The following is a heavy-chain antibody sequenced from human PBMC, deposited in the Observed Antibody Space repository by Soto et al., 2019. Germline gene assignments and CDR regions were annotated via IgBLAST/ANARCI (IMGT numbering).Heavy chain of an antibody. J-gene: IGHJ4*02. CDR1: GFTFSSYG. V-gene: IGHV3-30*18. D-gene: IGHD2-2*01. CDR2: ISYDGSNK. CDR3: ANSGCSSTSCQLDY. Sequence: QVQLVESGGGVVQPGRSLRLSCAASGFTFSSYGMHWVRQAPGKGLEWVAVISYDGSNKYYADSVKGRFTISRDNSKNTLYLQMNSLRAEDTAVYYCANSGCSSTSCQLDYWGQGTLVTVSS.